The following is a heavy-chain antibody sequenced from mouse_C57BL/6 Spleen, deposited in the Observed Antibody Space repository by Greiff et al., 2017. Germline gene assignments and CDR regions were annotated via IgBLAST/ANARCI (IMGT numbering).Heavy chain of an antibody. CDR2: IYPGDGDT. CDR3: ARGDYYGSTLAY. Sequence: VQLQQSGAELVKPGASVTISCKASGYAFTSYWMNWVKQRPGKGLEWIGQIYPGDGDTNYNGKFKGKATSTADKSSSTAYMRLSSLTSEDSAVYFCARGDYYGSTLAYWGQGTLVTVSA. CDR1: GYAFTSYW. J-gene: IGHJ3*01. D-gene: IGHD1-1*01. V-gene: IGHV1-80*01.